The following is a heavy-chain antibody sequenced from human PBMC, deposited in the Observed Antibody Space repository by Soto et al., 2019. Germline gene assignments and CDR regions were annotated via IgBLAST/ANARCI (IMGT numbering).Heavy chain of an antibody. CDR1: GYSFTDYY. V-gene: IGHV1-2*02. D-gene: IGHD6-19*01. Sequence: QVQLVQSGAEVKKPGASVKVSCKASGYSFTDYYIHWVRQAPGQGLEWVGWINPNSGGTDYAQKYQGRITKTRDTSLSTAYMKLSRLISDDTAVDYCTRASAVAGSSSNFLPNHYWGQGTLVTVSS. CDR3: TRASAVAGSSSNFLPNHY. CDR2: INPNSGGT. J-gene: IGHJ4*02.